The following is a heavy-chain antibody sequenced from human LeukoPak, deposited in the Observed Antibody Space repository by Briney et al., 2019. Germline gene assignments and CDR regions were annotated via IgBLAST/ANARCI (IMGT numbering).Heavy chain of an antibody. Sequence: ASVKVSCKASGYTFTGYYMHWVRQAPGQGLEWMGWINPNSGGTNYAQKFQGWVTMTRDTSIGTAYMELSRLRSDDTAVYYCARTFGYSSSWYDYWGQGTLVTVSS. CDR3: ARTFGYSSSWYDY. D-gene: IGHD6-13*01. V-gene: IGHV1-2*04. CDR2: INPNSGGT. J-gene: IGHJ4*02. CDR1: GYTFTGYY.